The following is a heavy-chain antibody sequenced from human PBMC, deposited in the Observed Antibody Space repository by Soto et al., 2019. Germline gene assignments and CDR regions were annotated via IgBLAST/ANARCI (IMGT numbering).Heavy chain of an antibody. CDR1: GGSISSGDYY. CDR2: IYYSGST. J-gene: IGHJ6*02. CDR3: ARGLSAAGFGYYGMDV. D-gene: IGHD3-16*01. Sequence: SETLSLTCTVSGGSISSGDYYWSWIRQPPGKGLEWIGYIYYSGSTHYNPSLKSRVTISVDTSKNQFSLKLSSVTAADTAVYYCARGLSAAGFGYYGMDVWGQGTTVTVSS. V-gene: IGHV4-30-4*01.